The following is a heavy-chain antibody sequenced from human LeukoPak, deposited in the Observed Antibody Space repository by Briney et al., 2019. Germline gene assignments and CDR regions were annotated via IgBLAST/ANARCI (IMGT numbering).Heavy chain of an antibody. CDR1: GYFISTGYY. CDR2: IYHSGNN. D-gene: IGHD3-22*01. Sequence: PSETLSLTCTVSGYFISTGYYWGWIRQSPGKGLEWIAIIYHSGNNYYNPSLKSRVTISVDTSKNQFSLKLSSVTAADTAVYYCARVTGYIVEDYFDYWGQGTLVTVSS. CDR3: ARVTGYIVEDYFDY. J-gene: IGHJ4*02. V-gene: IGHV4-38-2*02.